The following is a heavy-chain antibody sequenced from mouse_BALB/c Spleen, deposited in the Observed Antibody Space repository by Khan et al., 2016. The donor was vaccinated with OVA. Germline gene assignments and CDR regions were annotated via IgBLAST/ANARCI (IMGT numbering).Heavy chain of an antibody. CDR2: IRYDGNS. D-gene: IGHD3-1*01. CDR1: GYSITSGYF. V-gene: IGHV3-6*02. CDR3: AGGVSSGPAGFAY. J-gene: IGHJ3*01. Sequence: EVQLQESGPGLVKPSQSLSLTCSVTGYSITSGYFWNWIRQFPGNKLEWMGYIRYDGNSNYNPSLKNRISITRDTSKNQFFLKLNSVTPEDTATYYCAGGVSSGPAGFAYWGQGTLVTVSA.